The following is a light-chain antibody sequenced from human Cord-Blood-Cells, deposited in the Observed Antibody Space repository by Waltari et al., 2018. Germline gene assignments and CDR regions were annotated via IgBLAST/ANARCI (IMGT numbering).Light chain of an antibody. CDR2: RNN. Sequence: QSVLTQPPSASGTPGQRVTISCSGSSSNIGSNYVYWYPQLPGTAPKLRIDRNNQRPSGVPDRFSGSKSGTSASLAISGLRSEDEADYYCAAWDDSLSGYVFGTGTKVTVL. J-gene: IGLJ1*01. CDR3: AAWDDSLSGYV. V-gene: IGLV1-47*01. CDR1: SSNIGSNY.